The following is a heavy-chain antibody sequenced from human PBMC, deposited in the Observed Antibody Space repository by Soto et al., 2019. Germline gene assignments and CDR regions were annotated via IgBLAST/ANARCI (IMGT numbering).Heavy chain of an antibody. CDR1: GYDFSRYW. CDR3: ASLSYTYGYTYYDY. V-gene: IGHV5-51*01. J-gene: IGHJ4*02. Sequence: GESLKISCTGSGYDFSRYWIAWVRQMPGKGLEWMGIIYPGDSEARYGPSFQGQVILSVDKSINTAYVQWSSLKASDTAMYYCASLSYTYGYTYYDYWGQGTQVTVSS. D-gene: IGHD5-18*01. CDR2: IYPGDSEA.